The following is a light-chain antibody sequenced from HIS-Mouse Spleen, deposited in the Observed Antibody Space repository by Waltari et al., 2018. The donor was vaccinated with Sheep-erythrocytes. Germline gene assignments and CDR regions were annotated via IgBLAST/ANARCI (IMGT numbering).Light chain of an antibody. CDR3: CSYAGSYNHV. J-gene: IGLJ1*01. V-gene: IGLV2-11*01. Sequence: QSALTQPRSVSGSPGHSVTISCTGTSSDVGGYNYVSWYQQHPGKAPKLIIYDVSKRPSGVPDRFSGSKSGNTASLTISGLQAEDEADYYCCSYAGSYNHVFATGTKVTVL. CDR2: DVS. CDR1: SSDVGGYNY.